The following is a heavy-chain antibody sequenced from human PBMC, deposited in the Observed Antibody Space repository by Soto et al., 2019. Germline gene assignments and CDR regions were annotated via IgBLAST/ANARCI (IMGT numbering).Heavy chain of an antibody. V-gene: IGHV1-18*01. D-gene: IGHD6-13*01. CDR3: ARVDSSSWYGVTTYYYYGMDV. CDR1: GYTFTSYG. J-gene: IGHJ6*02. CDR2: ISAYNGNT. Sequence: ASVKFSCKASGYTFTSYGISWVRQAPGQGLEWMGWISAYNGNTNYAQKLQGRVTMTTDTSTSTAYMELRSLRSDDTAVYYCARVDSSSWYGVTTYYYYGMDVWGQGTTVTVSS.